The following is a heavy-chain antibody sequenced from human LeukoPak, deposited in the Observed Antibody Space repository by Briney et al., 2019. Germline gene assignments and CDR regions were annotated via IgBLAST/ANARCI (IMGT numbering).Heavy chain of an antibody. J-gene: IGHJ4*02. CDR3: AREADFWSGPLD. CDR1: GFTFSDYY. D-gene: IGHD3-3*01. Sequence: PGRSLRLSCAASGFTFSDYYMSWIRQAPGKGLEWVSYISSSSSYTNYADSVKGRFTISRDNAKNSLYLQMNSLRAEDTAVYYCAREADFWSGPLDWGQGTLVTVSS. CDR2: ISSSSSYT. V-gene: IGHV3-11*06.